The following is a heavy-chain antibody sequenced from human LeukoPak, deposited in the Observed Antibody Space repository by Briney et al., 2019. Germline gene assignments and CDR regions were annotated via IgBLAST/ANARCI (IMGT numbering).Heavy chain of an antibody. V-gene: IGHV4-34*01. J-gene: IGHJ3*02. Sequence: SETLSLTCAVYGGSFSGYYWSWIRHPPGKGLEWIGEINHSGSTKYNPSLKSRVTISVDTSKIQFSLKLSSVTAADTAVYYCARGISDCSGGSCYSPYAFDIWGQGTMVTVSS. CDR3: ARGISDCSGGSCYSPYAFDI. CDR2: INHSGST. CDR1: GGSFSGYY. D-gene: IGHD2-15*01.